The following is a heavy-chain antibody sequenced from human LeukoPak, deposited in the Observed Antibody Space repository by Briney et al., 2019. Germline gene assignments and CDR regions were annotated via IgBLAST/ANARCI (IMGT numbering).Heavy chain of an antibody. CDR1: GFPLSTYA. J-gene: IGHJ4*02. Sequence: PGRSLRLSCVASGFPLSTYAMHWVRQVPGKGLEWVAAIWRDGSTKFYADSVKGRFTVSRDNSKNTVVLQMDSLRAEDTALYYCARDRLEAVTGDDYLDYWGQGTLVTVSS. D-gene: IGHD3-9*01. CDR2: IWRDGSTK. V-gene: IGHV3-33*01. CDR3: ARDRLEAVTGDDYLDY.